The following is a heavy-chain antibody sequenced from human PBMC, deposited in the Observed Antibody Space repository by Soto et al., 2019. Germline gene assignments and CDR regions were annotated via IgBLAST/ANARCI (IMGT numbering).Heavy chain of an antibody. CDR2: IDPSDSYT. CDR3: ARTAAAGKYYYGMDV. J-gene: IGHJ6*04. CDR1: GYSFTSYW. D-gene: IGHD6-13*01. V-gene: IGHV5-10-1*01. Sequence: GESLKISCKGSGYSFTSYWISWVRQMPGKGLEWMGRIDPSDSYTNYSPSFQGHVTISADKSITTAYLQWSSLKASDTAMYYCARTAAAGKYYYGMDVWGKGTTVTVPS.